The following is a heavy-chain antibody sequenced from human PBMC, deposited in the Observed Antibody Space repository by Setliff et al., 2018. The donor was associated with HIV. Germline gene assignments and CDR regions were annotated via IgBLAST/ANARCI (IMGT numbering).Heavy chain of an antibody. CDR3: ARGPNYYDSSGYSRTMAFDI. CDR2: INHSRTT. Sequence: PSETLSLTCAVYGGSLSGYYWSWLRQPPGKGLEWLGEINHSRTTNYNASLNRRVTISVDTSKNQFSLKLGSVTAADTAVYYCARGPNYYDSSGYSRTMAFDIWGQGTMVTVSS. J-gene: IGHJ3*02. CDR1: GGSLSGYY. V-gene: IGHV4-34*01. D-gene: IGHD3-22*01.